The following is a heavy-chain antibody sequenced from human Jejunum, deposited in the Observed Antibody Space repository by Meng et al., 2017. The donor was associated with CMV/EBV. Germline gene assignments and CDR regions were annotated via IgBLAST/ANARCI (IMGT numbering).Heavy chain of an antibody. D-gene: IGHD3-10*02. J-gene: IGHJ3*01. CDR1: GFTFNTYA. Sequence: RLSCVASGFTFNTYAMHWVRQAPGKGLEWVAVISYAGTNINYADSVKGRFTVSRENAKNSFYLQMNSLTAGDTALYFCVRGSLFSAWGQGTMVTVSS. CDR2: ISYAGTNI. V-gene: IGHV3-30*14. CDR3: VRGSLFSA.